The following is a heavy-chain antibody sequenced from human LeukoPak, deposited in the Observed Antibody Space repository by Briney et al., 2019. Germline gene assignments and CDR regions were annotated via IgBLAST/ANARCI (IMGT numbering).Heavy chain of an antibody. CDR2: INPNSGGT. CDR1: GYTFTGYY. D-gene: IGHD3-10*01. CDR3: VRGNNYGSGSYYYYYMDV. Sequence: ASVKVSCKASGYTFTGYYMHWVRQAPGQGLEWMGRINPNSGGTNYAQKFQGRVTMTRDTSISTAYMELSRLRSDDTAVYYCVRGNNYGSGSYYYYYMDVWGKGTTVTVSS. J-gene: IGHJ6*03. V-gene: IGHV1-2*06.